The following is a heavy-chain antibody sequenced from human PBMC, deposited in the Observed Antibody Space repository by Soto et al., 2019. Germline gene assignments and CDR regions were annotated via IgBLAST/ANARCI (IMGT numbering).Heavy chain of an antibody. CDR3: AKSAPMDAGDKYYYDF. CDR1: GGTFSTFG. Sequence: ASVKVSCKASGGTFSTFGISWVRQAPGQGLEWMGGIIPFFGTARYSQKFEDRITITADESTNTVYMDLRSLTSEDTAIYYCAKSAPMDAGDKYYYDFWGQGALVTVS. D-gene: IGHD4-17*01. V-gene: IGHV1-69*13. J-gene: IGHJ4*02. CDR2: IIPFFGTA.